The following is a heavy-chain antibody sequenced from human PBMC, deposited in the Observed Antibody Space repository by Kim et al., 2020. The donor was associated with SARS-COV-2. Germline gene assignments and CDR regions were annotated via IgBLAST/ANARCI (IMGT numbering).Heavy chain of an antibody. Sequence: GGSLRLSCAASGFTFSSYGMHWVRQAPGKGLEWVAVISYDGSNKYYADSVKGRFTISRDNSKNTLYLQMNSLRAEDTAVYYCATSGDPMVRGVIAYYYGMAVWGQGTTVTVSS. CDR1: GFTFSSYG. J-gene: IGHJ6*02. CDR2: ISYDGSNK. D-gene: IGHD3-10*01. CDR3: ATSGDPMVRGVIAYYYGMAV. V-gene: IGHV3-33*05.